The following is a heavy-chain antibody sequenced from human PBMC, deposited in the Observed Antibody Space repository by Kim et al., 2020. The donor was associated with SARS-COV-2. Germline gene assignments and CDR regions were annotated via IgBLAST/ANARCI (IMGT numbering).Heavy chain of an antibody. J-gene: IGHJ5*02. CDR3: ARDQQQLARGS. V-gene: IGHV1-2*02. D-gene: IGHD6-13*01. Sequence: NYAQKFQGRVTMTRDTSISTAYMELSRLRSDDTAVYYCARDQQQLARGSWGQGALVTVSS.